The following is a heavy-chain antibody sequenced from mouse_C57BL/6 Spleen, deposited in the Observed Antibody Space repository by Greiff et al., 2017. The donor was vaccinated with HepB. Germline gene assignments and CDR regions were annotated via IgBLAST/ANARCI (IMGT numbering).Heavy chain of an antibody. V-gene: IGHV1-4*01. CDR2: INPSSGYT. J-gene: IGHJ4*01. Sequence: VQLQQSGAELARPGASVKMSCKASGYTFTSYTMHWVKQRPGQGLEWIGYINPSSGYTKYNQKFKDKATLTADKSSSTAYLQRSSLTSEDSAVYYCSIQIYYDYDSSYAMDYWGQGTSVTVSA. CDR3: SIQIYYDYDSSYAMDY. CDR1: GYTFTSYT. D-gene: IGHD2-4*01.